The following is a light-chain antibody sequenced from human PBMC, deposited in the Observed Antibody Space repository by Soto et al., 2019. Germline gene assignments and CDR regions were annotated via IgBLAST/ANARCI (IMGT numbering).Light chain of an antibody. CDR3: QQYNSYWT. V-gene: IGKV1-5*03. J-gene: IGKJ1*01. Sequence: DIQMTQSPSTLSASVGDRVTITCRASQSISSSLAWYQQKPGKAPNLLIYKASSLKSEVPSRFTGSGSGTEFALTISSVQRDDFATYYCQQYNSYWTFGQGTKVEIK. CDR1: QSISSS. CDR2: KAS.